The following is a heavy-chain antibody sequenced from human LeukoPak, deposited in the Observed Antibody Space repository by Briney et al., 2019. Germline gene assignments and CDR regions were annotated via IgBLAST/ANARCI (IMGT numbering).Heavy chain of an antibody. D-gene: IGHD6-19*01. V-gene: IGHV3-23*01. CDR3: AKGAWLAYPCYFDY. J-gene: IGHJ4*02. CDR2: ISGSGGNT. CDR1: GITFHSYV. Sequence: GGSLRLSCAAPGITFHSYVITWVRPAPGKGLEWVAAISGSGGNTYFADSVKGRFTISRDTSKNTLYLQMNSLRAEDTAVYYCAKGAWLAYPCYFDYWGQGTLITVSS.